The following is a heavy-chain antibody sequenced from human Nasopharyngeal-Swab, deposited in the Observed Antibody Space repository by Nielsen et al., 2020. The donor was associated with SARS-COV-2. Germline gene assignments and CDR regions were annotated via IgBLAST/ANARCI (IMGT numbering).Heavy chain of an antibody. Sequence: WIRQPPGKGLEWLGRIGDKDHNYATTYGASMKGRFTISRDDSKNTAFLQMDSLKTEDTALYYCTTDFYFDYWGQGTLVTVSS. V-gene: IGHV3-73*01. J-gene: IGHJ4*02. CDR3: TTDFYFDY. CDR2: IGDKDHNYAT.